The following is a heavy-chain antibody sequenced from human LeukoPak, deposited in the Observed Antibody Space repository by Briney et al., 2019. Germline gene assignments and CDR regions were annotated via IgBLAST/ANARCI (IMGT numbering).Heavy chain of an antibody. Sequence: SVKVSCKASGGTFSSYAISWVRQAPGQGLEWMGGIIPIFGTANYAQKFQGRVTITADESTSTAYMELSSLRSEDTAVYYCARGAFDRLEYSSYRSFDYWGQGTLVTVSS. D-gene: IGHD6-6*01. J-gene: IGHJ4*02. V-gene: IGHV1-69*13. CDR3: ARGAFDRLEYSSYRSFDY. CDR1: GGTFSSYA. CDR2: IIPIFGTA.